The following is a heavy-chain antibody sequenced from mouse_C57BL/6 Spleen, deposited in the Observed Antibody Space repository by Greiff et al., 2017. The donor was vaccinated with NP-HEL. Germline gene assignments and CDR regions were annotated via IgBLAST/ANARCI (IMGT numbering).Heavy chain of an antibody. J-gene: IGHJ1*03. D-gene: IGHD1-1*01. CDR1: GYTFTEYT. CDR3: ARHEGPHYYGSSYGYFDV. Sequence: QVQLQQSGAELVKPGASVKLSCKASGYTFTEYTIHWVKQRSGQGLEWIGWFYPGSGSIKYNEKFKDKATLTADKSSSTVYMELSRLTSEDSAVYFCARHEGPHYYGSSYGYFDVWGTGTTVTVSS. CDR2: FYPGSGSI. V-gene: IGHV1-62-2*01.